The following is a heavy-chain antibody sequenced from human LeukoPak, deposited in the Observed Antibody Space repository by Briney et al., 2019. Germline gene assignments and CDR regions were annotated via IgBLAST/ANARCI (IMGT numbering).Heavy chain of an antibody. Sequence: ASVKVSCKASGYAFTSYDMHWVRQAPGQGLRWVGIINPSGGSTSYAQRFQGRVAMTRDTSTTTVYMEVKSLTSEDTAVYFCARDGPTAAPFDYWGQGTLVTVSS. V-gene: IGHV1-46*01. CDR3: ARDGPTAAPFDY. D-gene: IGHD2-2*01. CDR1: GYAFTSYD. CDR2: INPSGGST. J-gene: IGHJ4*02.